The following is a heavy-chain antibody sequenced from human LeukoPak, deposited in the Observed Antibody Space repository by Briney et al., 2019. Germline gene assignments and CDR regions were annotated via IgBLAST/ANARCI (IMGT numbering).Heavy chain of an antibody. CDR3: ARDLHTPGDYGDYGSPPNWFDP. CDR2: SYYSGST. CDR1: GGSISSGDYY. D-gene: IGHD4-17*01. Sequence: PSETLSLTCTVSGGSISSGDYYWSWIRQPPGKGLEWIGYSYYSGSTYYNPSLKSRVTISVDTSTNKCSLQLRSVTAADTAVYYCARDLHTPGDYGDYGSPPNWFDPWGQGTLVTVSS. J-gene: IGHJ5*02. V-gene: IGHV4-30-4*08.